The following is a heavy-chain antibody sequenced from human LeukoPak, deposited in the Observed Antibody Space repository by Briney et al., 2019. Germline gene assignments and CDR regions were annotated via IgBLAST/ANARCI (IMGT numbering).Heavy chain of an antibody. V-gene: IGHV3-33*01. CDR3: ARFVGSDYKGSFDL. D-gene: IGHD3-10*01. CDR1: GFRFSSHG. Sequence: PGGSLRLSCAGSGFRFSSHGMHWVRQAPGKGLEWLGCIWYDGSNPDYVDPVKGRFTISRDNSKNTVYLQMNSLRAEDTAVYHCARFVGSDYKGSFDLWGQGTPVTVSS. J-gene: IGHJ4*02. CDR2: IWYDGSNP.